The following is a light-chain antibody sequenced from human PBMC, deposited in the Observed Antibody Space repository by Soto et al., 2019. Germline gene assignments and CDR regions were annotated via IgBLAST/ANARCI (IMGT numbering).Light chain of an antibody. J-gene: IGKJ5*01. CDR2: RTS. CDR1: QSVSNNY. V-gene: IGKV3-20*01. Sequence: EIVLTQSPGTLSLSPGEGATLSCRASQSVSNNYLAWYQQKPGQAPRLLIYRTSNRATGIPDRFSGSGSGTDFTLTISRLEPEDFAVYYCQQYGSSPITFGQGTRLEI. CDR3: QQYGSSPIT.